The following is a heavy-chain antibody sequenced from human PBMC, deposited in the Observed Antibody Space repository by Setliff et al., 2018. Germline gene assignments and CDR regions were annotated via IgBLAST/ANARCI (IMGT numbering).Heavy chain of an antibody. D-gene: IGHD1-26*01. J-gene: IGHJ4*02. CDR2: IIPILAIA. CDR1: GGTFSSYA. V-gene: IGHV1-69*10. Sequence: SVKVSCKASGGTFSSYAISWVRQAPGQGLEWMGGIIPILAIANYAQKFQGRVTITTDTSASTAYMELSSLRSEDTAVYYCVIRISGDSDHWGQGTLVTVSS. CDR3: VIRISGDSDH.